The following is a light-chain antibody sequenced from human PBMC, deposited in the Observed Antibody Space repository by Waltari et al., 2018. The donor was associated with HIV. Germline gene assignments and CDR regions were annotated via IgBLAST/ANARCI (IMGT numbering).Light chain of an antibody. J-gene: IGKJ4*01. V-gene: IGKV2-28*01. CDR2: LAS. CDR1: ESLLHSNGDNF. CDR3: MQALQTPLT. Sequence: DIVVTQSPLSLPVTPGAPASISCRSSESLLHSNGDNFLDWYVQKPGQSPQVLIYLASNRASGVPARCSGSGSGTDFTLRISRVEAGDVGVYYCMQALQTPLTFGGGTKVEIK.